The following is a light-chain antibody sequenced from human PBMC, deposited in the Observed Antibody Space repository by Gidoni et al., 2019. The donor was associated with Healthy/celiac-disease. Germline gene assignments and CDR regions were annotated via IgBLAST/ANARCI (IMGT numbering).Light chain of an antibody. J-gene: IGLJ2*01. CDR1: SSDVGGYNY. Sequence: QSALTHPPSVPGPLGQPLTISCTGTSSDVGGYNYVSWYQQHPGKAPKLMIYDVSNRPSGVSNRFSGSKSGNTASLTISGLQAEDEADYYCSSYTSSSTLVFGGGTKLTVL. CDR2: DVS. V-gene: IGLV2-14*01. CDR3: SSYTSSSTLV.